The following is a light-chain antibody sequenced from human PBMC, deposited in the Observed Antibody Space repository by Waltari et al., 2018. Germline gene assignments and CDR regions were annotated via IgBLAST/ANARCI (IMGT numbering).Light chain of an antibody. CDR3: QSYDTSLSVV. CDR1: SSDVGGYNF. CDR2: DVN. V-gene: IGLV2-11*01. J-gene: IGLJ3*02. Sequence: QSALAQPRSMSGSPGQSVAISCTGTSSDVGGYNFVSWYQQHPDKAPKHIIYDVNKRPSGVPDRFSGSKSGNTASLTISGLQAEDEAHYYCQSYDTSLSVVFGGGTKLTVL.